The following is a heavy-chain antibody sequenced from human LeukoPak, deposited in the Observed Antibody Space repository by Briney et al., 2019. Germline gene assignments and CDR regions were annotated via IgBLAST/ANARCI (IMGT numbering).Heavy chain of an antibody. CDR1: GFTFSSHG. D-gene: IGHD3-10*01. CDR3: AKDLDGSGSYFY. CDR2: ISGSGGST. V-gene: IGHV3-23*01. J-gene: IGHJ4*02. Sequence: GGSLRLSCAASGFTFSSHGMSWVRQAPGKGLEWVSAISGSGGSTYYADPVKGRFTISRDNSKNTLYLQMNSLRAEDTAVYYCAKDLDGSGSYFYWGQGTLVTVSS.